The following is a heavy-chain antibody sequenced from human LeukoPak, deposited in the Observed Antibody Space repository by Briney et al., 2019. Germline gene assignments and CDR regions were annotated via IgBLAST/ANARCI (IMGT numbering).Heavy chain of an antibody. D-gene: IGHD6-19*01. CDR2: IYYSGST. CDR1: GGSISSSSYY. CDR3: ARKQWVEYYFES. Sequence: SETLSLTCTVSGGSISSSSYYWGWIRQPPGKGLEWIGSIYYSGSTYYNPSLKSRVTISVDTSKNQFSLKLSSVTAADTAVYYCARKQWVEYYFESWGQGTLVTVSS. V-gene: IGHV4-39*01. J-gene: IGHJ4*02.